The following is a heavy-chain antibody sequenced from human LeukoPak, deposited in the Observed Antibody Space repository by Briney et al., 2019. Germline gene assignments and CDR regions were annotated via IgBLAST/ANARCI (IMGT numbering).Heavy chain of an antibody. CDR3: AKKSRGSGSYYGDY. Sequence: GGSLRLSCAASGFTFSSYSLNWVRQAPGKGLEWVSAISGSGGSTYYADSVKGRFTISRDNSKNTLYLQMNSLRAEDTAVYYCAKKSRGSGSYYGDYWGQGILVTVSS. D-gene: IGHD3-10*01. J-gene: IGHJ4*02. CDR1: GFTFSSYS. V-gene: IGHV3-23*01. CDR2: ISGSGGST.